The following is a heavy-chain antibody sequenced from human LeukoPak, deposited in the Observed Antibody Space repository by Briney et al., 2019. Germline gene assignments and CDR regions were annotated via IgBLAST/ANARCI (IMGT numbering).Heavy chain of an antibody. J-gene: IGHJ4*02. V-gene: IGHV4-59*01. CDR2: IYYSGST. Sequence: SETLSLTCTVSGGSISSYYWSWIRQPPGKGLEWIGYIYYSGSTNYNPSLKSRVTISVDTSKNQFSLKLSSVTAADAAVYYCARVAWGMVGYWGQGTLVTVSS. CDR1: GGSISSYY. D-gene: IGHD2-8*01. CDR3: ARVAWGMVGY.